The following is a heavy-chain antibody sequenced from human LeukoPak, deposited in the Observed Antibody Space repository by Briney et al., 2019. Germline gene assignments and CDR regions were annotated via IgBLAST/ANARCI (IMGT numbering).Heavy chain of an antibody. CDR3: ARVRDTAKFDY. CDR2: IYHSGST. V-gene: IGHV4-30-2*01. Sequence: SETLSLICAVSGGSISSGGYSWSWIRQPPGKGLEWIGYIYHSGSTYYNPSLKSRVTISVDRSKNQFSLKLSSVTAADTAVYYCARVRDTAKFDYWGQGTLVTVSS. J-gene: IGHJ4*02. CDR1: GGSISSGGYS. D-gene: IGHD5-18*01.